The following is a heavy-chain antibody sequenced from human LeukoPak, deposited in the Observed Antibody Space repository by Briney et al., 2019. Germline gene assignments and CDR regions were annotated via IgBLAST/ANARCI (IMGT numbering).Heavy chain of an antibody. J-gene: IGHJ4*02. Sequence: SETLSLTCTVSGGSINTRSYYWGWIRQPPGKGLEWIGSIFYTGSTYYSPSLRSRVTISMGTSNNQFSLNLSSVTAADTAVYYCASHTSGDYRYYFDYWGQGTLVTVSS. CDR2: IFYTGST. D-gene: IGHD1-26*01. CDR3: ASHTSGDYRYYFDY. V-gene: IGHV4-39*01. CDR1: GGSINTRSYY.